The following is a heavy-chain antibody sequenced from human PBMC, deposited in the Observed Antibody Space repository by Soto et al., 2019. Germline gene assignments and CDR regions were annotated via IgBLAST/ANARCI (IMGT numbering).Heavy chain of an antibody. CDR3: AKNPGDYYDSTGYHFDY. CDR2: ISYGGGTT. CDR1: EFTFSNYA. D-gene: IGHD3-22*01. V-gene: IGHV3-23*01. Sequence: EVQLLESGGGLVQPGGSLRLSCAASEFTFSNYAMSWVRQAPGKGLEWVSAISYGGGTTYYADSVKGRFTISRDNSKNKLYLQMNSLGVEDPAVYYCAKNPGDYYDSTGYHFDYWGQGTLVTVSS. J-gene: IGHJ4*02.